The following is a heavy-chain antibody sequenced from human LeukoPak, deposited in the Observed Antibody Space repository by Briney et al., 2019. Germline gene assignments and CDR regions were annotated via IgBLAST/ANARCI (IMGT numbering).Heavy chain of an antibody. Sequence: SQTLSLTCAISGDSVSSNSAAWNWIRQSPSRGLEWLGRTYYRSKWYNDYAVSVKSRITINPDTSKNQFSLQLNSVTPEDTAVYYCARARWELLRQPNYYGMDVWGQGTTVTVSS. D-gene: IGHD1-26*01. CDR3: ARARWELLRQPNYYGMDV. CDR1: GDSVSSNSAA. CDR2: TYYRSKWYN. V-gene: IGHV6-1*01. J-gene: IGHJ6*02.